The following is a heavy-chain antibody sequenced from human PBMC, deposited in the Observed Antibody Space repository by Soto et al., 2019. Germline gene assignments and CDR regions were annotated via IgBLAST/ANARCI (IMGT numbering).Heavy chain of an antibody. D-gene: IGHD6-19*01. CDR3: ASAAVTGTAGLDF. V-gene: IGHV1-2*02. J-gene: IGHJ4*02. Sequence: ASVKVSCKASGYTFSGFYMHWARQAPGQGLEWMGWINPNSGGTKSAEKFQGRVTMTRDTSISTAYMELSRLTSDDTAVYYCASAAVTGTAGLDFWGQGTQVTVSS. CDR2: INPNSGGT. CDR1: GYTFSGFY.